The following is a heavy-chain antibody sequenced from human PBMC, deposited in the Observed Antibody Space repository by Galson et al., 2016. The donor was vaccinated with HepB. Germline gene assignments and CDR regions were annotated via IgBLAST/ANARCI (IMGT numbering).Heavy chain of an antibody. J-gene: IGHJ4*02. V-gene: IGHV3-23*01. Sequence: SLRLSCAASGFTFSSYAMIWARQAPGKGLEWLSVITDSGDNSFHAVSVRGRFTISRDNSKNTLYLQMNSLRVEDTAVYYCAKGTLPYCSGGTCYPLDYWGQGTRVTVSS. CDR1: GFTFSSYA. CDR2: ITDSGDNS. D-gene: IGHD2-15*01. CDR3: AKGTLPYCSGGTCYPLDY.